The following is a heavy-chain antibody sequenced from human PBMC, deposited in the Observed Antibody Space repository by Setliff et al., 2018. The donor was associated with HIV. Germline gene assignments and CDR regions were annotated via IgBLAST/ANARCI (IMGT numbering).Heavy chain of an antibody. CDR3: ARAYRDNVWGSWRQISSWFDS. V-gene: IGHV4-34*01. CDR1: GGSFNEYY. D-gene: IGHD3-16*01. J-gene: IGHJ5*01. CDR2: INHSGST. Sequence: SETLSLTCAVYGGSFNEYYWNWIRQIPGKGLEWIGEINHSGSTNYNESLKRRLRISVDTSKNQFYLSLNSVTAADTAVYYCARAYRDNVWGSWRQISSWFDSWGQGNLVTVSS.